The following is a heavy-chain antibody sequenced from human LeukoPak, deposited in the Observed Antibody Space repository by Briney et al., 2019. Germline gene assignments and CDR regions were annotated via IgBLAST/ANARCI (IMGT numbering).Heavy chain of an antibody. CDR2: IFYSGST. J-gene: IGHJ6*03. D-gene: IGHD6-6*01. V-gene: IGHV4-38-2*02. CDR1: GYSISSGYY. Sequence: SETLSLTCTVSGYSISSGYYWGWIRQPPGKGLEWIGYIFYSGSTKYNPSLKSRVSISVDTSKNPFSLKLSSVTAADTAVYYCARDRAARRSGYYYMDVWGKGTTVTVSS. CDR3: ARDRAARRSGYYYMDV.